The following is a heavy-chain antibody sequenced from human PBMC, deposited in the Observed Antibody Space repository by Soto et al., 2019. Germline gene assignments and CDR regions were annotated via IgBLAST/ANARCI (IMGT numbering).Heavy chain of an antibody. Sequence: QVQLVQSGAEVKKPGASVKVSCKASGYTFTSYGINWMRQAPGKGLEWMGWISAYNGNTNYAQKFQGRVTMTTDTSTTTAYLELRSLRSDDTAVYFCARCEVAGTSDSWGQGTLVTVSS. D-gene: IGHD6-19*01. CDR1: GYTFTSYG. CDR3: ARCEVAGTSDS. V-gene: IGHV1-18*04. CDR2: ISAYNGNT. J-gene: IGHJ4*02.